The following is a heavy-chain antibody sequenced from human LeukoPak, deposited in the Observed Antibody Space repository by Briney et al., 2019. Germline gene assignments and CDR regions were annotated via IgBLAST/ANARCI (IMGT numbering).Heavy chain of an antibody. CDR3: ARDPGRGIVVVVAAESGLDY. V-gene: IGHV3-21*01. Sequence: PGGSLRLSCAASGFTFSSYSMNWVRQAPGKGLEWVSSISSSSSYIYYADSVKGRFTISRDNAKNSLYLQMNSLRAEDTAVYYCARDPGRGIVVVVAAESGLDYWGQGTLVTVSS. D-gene: IGHD2-15*01. CDR2: ISSSSSYI. J-gene: IGHJ4*02. CDR1: GFTFSSYS.